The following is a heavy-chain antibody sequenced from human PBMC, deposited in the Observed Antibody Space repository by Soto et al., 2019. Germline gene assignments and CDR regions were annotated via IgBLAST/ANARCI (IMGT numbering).Heavy chain of an antibody. CDR1: GFTFSSYG. Sequence: GGSLRLSCAASGFTFSSYGMNWVRQAPGKGLEWVAVISHDGSNKYYADSVKGRFTISRDNSKNTLYLQMNSLRPEYTAVYYCAKDRSGMYDFCSGSTWGQGTLVTVSS. V-gene: IGHV3-30*18. J-gene: IGHJ5*02. CDR3: AKDRSGMYDFCSGST. CDR2: ISHDGSNK. D-gene: IGHD3-3*01.